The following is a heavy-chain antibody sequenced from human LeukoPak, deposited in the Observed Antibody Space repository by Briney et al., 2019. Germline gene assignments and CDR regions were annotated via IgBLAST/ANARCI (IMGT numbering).Heavy chain of an antibody. CDR3: AKGGGIAAAGWVYYYMDV. D-gene: IGHD6-13*01. Sequence: SVKVSCKASGGTFSSYAISWVRQAPGQGLEWMGGIIPIFGTANYAQKFQGRVTITADKSTSTAYMELSSLRAEDTAVYYCAKGGGIAAAGWVYYYMDVWGKGTTVTISS. V-gene: IGHV1-69*06. J-gene: IGHJ6*03. CDR2: IIPIFGTA. CDR1: GGTFSSYA.